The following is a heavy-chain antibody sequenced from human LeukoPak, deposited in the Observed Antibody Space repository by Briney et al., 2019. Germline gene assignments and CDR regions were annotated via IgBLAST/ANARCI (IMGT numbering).Heavy chain of an antibody. CDR1: GFTFGGYG. CDR2: IAYDGSRA. D-gene: IGHD1-14*01. Sequence: PGRSLRLSCAGSGFTFGGYGMHRFRQTPGKGLAWVAVIAYDGSRALYAESVKGRFTISRDNSKNTMSVQMDDLRAEDTAVYYCTRYNNDHFDYWGQGTLVTVSS. V-gene: IGHV3-33*01. CDR3: TRYNNDHFDY. J-gene: IGHJ4*02.